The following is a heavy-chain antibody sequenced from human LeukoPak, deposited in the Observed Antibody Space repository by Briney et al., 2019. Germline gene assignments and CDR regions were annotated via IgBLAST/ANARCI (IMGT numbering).Heavy chain of an antibody. J-gene: IGHJ5*02. D-gene: IGHD6-25*01. CDR2: INPNSGGT. CDR3: TRASSGRVPTPFDP. Sequence: ASVKVSCKASGYTFTGYYMHWVRQAPGQGLEWMGRINPNSGGTNYAQKFPGRVTMTRATSISTAYMELSRMRSDDKAVYYITRASSGRVPTPFDPWGQGTLVTVSS. CDR1: GYTFTGYY. V-gene: IGHV1-2*06.